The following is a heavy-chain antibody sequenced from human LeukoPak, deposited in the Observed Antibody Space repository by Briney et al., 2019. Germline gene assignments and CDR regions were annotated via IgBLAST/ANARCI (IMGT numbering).Heavy chain of an antibody. CDR2: ISSSGSTI. D-gene: IGHD3-10*01. CDR1: GFTFSDYY. Sequence: GGSLRLSCAASGFTFSDYYMSWIRQAPGKGLEWVSYISSSGSTIYYADSVKGRFTISRDNAKNSLYLQMNSLRAEDTAVYYCARDHVLLWFGEFQGFDPWGQGTLVTVSS. V-gene: IGHV3-11*04. J-gene: IGHJ5*02. CDR3: ARDHVLLWFGEFQGFDP.